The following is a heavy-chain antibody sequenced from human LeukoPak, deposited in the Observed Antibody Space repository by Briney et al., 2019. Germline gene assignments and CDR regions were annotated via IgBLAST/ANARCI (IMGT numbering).Heavy chain of an antibody. CDR3: ARVDHFNRGMDV. Sequence: KPGGSLRLPCAASGFTFSDYYMSWIRQAPGKGLEWVSYISSSGSTICYADSVKGRFTISRDNAKNSLYLRMNSLRADDTAVYYCARVDHFNRGMDVWGQGTTVTVSS. CDR1: GFTFSDYY. CDR2: ISSSGSTI. V-gene: IGHV3-11*04. J-gene: IGHJ6*02. D-gene: IGHD2/OR15-2a*01.